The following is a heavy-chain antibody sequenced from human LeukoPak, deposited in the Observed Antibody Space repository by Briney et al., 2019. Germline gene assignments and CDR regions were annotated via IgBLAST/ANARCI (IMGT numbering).Heavy chain of an antibody. CDR1: GFTFSSYG. CDR2: ISYDGSNK. Sequence: GRSLRLSCAASGFTFSSYGMHWVRQAPGKGLEWVAVISYDGSNKYYADSVKGRFTISRDNSKNTLYLQMNSLRAEDTAVYYCARAAEAPGYCYYMDVWGKGTTVTVSS. V-gene: IGHV3-30*03. CDR3: ARAAEAPGYCYYMDV. J-gene: IGHJ6*03.